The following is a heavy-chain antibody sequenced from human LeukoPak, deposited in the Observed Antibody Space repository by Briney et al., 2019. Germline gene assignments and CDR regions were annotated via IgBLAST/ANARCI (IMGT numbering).Heavy chain of an antibody. J-gene: IGHJ3*02. CDR2: ISYDGSNK. V-gene: IGHV3-30*14. CDR3: VGPVAGTIDAFDI. CDR1: GFTFSSYA. D-gene: IGHD6-13*01. Sequence: WGSLRLSCAASGFTFSSYAMHWVRQAPGKGLEWVAVISYDGSNKYYADSVKGRFTISRDNSKNTLYLQMNSLRAEDTAVYYCVGPVAGTIDAFDIWGQGTMVTVSS.